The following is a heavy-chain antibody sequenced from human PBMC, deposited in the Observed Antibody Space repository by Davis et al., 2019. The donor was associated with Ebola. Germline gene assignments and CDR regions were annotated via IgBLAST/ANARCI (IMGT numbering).Heavy chain of an antibody. CDR1: GYTFTSYY. CDR3: ARLYSQPHYDILTGYYMLGGYFDY. CDR2: INPSGGST. J-gene: IGHJ4*02. V-gene: IGHV1-46*01. D-gene: IGHD3-9*01. Sequence: ASVKVSCKASGYTFTSYYMHWVRQAPGQGLEWMGIINPSGGSTSYAQKFQGRVTMTRDTSTSAVYMELSSLRSEDTAVYYCARLYSQPHYDILTGYYMLGGYFDYWGQGTLVTVSS.